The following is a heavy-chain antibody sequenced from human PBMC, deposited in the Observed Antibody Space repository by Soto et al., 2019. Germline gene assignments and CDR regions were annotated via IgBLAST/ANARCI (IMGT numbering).Heavy chain of an antibody. CDR3: ARGAPAARRGAFDI. CDR1: GFTFSSFN. V-gene: IGHV3-21*01. CDR2: ISSSSTYI. D-gene: IGHD2-2*01. Sequence: GGSLRLSCAASGFTFSSFNMNWVRRALGKGLEWVSSISSSSTYIYYADSVKGRFTISRDNAKNSLYLQMNSLRAEDTAVYYCARGAPAARRGAFDIWGQGTMVTVSS. J-gene: IGHJ3*02.